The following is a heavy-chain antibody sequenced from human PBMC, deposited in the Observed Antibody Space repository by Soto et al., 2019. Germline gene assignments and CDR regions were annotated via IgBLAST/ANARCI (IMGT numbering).Heavy chain of an antibody. D-gene: IGHD6-13*01. J-gene: IGHJ4*02. CDR3: ASFHSSSWHFNY. CDR2: IKQDGGEK. CDR1: GFTFNTYW. V-gene: IGHV3-7*01. Sequence: VGSLRLSCEASGFTFNTYWMSWVRQAPGKGLEWVANIKQDGGEKYYMDSLEGRFTISRGNAKNSLYLQMNSLRAEDTAVYYCASFHSSSWHFNYWGQGTLVTVSS.